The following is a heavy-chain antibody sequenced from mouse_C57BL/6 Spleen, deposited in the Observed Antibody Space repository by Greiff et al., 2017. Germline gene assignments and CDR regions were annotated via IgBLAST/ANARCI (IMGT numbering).Heavy chain of an antibody. D-gene: IGHD3-2*02. CDR1: GYTFTDYY. J-gene: IGHJ3*01. V-gene: IGHV1-75*01. Sequence: QVQLQQSGPELVKPGASVKISCKASGYTFTDYYINWVKQRPGQGLEWIGWIFPGSGSTYYNEKFNGKATLTVDKSSSTDYMLLSSLTSEDSAVYFCARGDSSGYNWFAYWGQGTLVTVSA. CDR2: IFPGSGST. CDR3: ARGDSSGYNWFAY.